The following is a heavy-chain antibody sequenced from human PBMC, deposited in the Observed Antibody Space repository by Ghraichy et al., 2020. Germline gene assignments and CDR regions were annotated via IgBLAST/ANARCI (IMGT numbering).Heavy chain of an antibody. CDR2: ISSSGDTT. D-gene: IGHD6-6*01. CDR1: GFIFSNYA. Sequence: GGSLRLSCVASGFIFSNYAMAWVRQAPGKGLEWVSIISSSGDTTYYADSVKGRFTISRDKDKNTLYLQLNSLRAEDTAVYYCAKGCRGSSYNNFDNWGQGILVTVTS. J-gene: IGHJ4*02. V-gene: IGHV3-23*01. CDR3: AKGCRGSSYNNFDN.